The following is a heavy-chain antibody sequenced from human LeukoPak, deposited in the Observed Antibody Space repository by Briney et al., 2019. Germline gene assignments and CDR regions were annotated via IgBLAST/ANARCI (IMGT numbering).Heavy chain of an antibody. V-gene: IGHV3-21*01. CDR1: GFTFSSSW. CDR2: ISSSSSFI. CDR3: ARDPPLGSCSTISCPHLDY. D-gene: IGHD2-2*01. J-gene: IGHJ4*02. Sequence: GGSLRLSCAASGFTFSSSWMHWVRQAPGKGLEWVSSISSSSSFIYYADSVKGRFTISRDNAKNSLYLQMNSLRAEDTAVYYCARDPPLGSCSTISCPHLDYWGQGTLVTVSS.